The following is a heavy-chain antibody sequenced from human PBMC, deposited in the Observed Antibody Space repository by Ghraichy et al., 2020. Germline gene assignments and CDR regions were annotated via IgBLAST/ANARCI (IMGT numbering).Heavy chain of an antibody. CDR2: ISSGGDTI. CDR1: GFTFSFYH. Sequence: GESLRLSCAASGFTFSFYHMNWVRQAPGKGLEWVSYISSGGDTIYYADSVKGRFSISRDNAKNSLYLQMNSLRAEDTALYYCAGQTAMGKPYDYWGQGTLVTVS. J-gene: IGHJ4*02. V-gene: IGHV3-48*03. D-gene: IGHD5-18*01. CDR3: AGQTAMGKPYDY.